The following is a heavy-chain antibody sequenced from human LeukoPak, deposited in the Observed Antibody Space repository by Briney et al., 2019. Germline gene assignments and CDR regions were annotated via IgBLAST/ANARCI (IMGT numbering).Heavy chain of an antibody. J-gene: IGHJ4*02. V-gene: IGHV4-34*01. Sequence: SETLSLTCAVYGGSFSGYYWSWIRQPPGKGLEWIGEINHSGSTNYNPSLKSRVTISVDTSKNQFSLKLSSVTAADTAVYYCARGRHYYGSGSYYRGVSYYFDYWGQGTLVTVSS. CDR2: INHSGST. D-gene: IGHD3-10*01. CDR3: ARGRHYYGSGSYYRGVSYYFDY. CDR1: GGSFSGYY.